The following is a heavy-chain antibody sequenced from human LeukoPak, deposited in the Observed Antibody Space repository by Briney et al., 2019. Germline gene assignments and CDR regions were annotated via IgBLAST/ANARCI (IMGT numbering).Heavy chain of an antibody. Sequence: PGGSLRLSCAASGFTFSSYSMNWVRQAPGKGLEWVSSISSSSSHIYYADSVKGRFTISRDNAKNSLYLQMNSLRAEDTAVYYCARDRGFSPYYMDVWGKGTTVTVSS. V-gene: IGHV3-21*01. D-gene: IGHD3-10*01. CDR1: GFTFSSYS. CDR2: ISSSSSHI. CDR3: ARDRGFSPYYMDV. J-gene: IGHJ6*03.